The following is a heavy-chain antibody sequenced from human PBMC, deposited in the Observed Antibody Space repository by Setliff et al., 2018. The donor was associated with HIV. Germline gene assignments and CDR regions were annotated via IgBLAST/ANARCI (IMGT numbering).Heavy chain of an antibody. CDR3: ARDSGTTVEGAFDI. J-gene: IGHJ3*02. D-gene: IGHD1-7*01. V-gene: IGHV1-18*01. CDR2: ISAYNGNT. Sequence: ASVKVSCKASGYTFTSYGISWVRQAPGQGLEWMGWISAYNGNTNYAQKLQGRVTMTTDTSTSTAYMELRSLRSDDTAVYCCARDSGTTVEGAFDIWGQGTMVTVSS. CDR1: GYTFTSYG.